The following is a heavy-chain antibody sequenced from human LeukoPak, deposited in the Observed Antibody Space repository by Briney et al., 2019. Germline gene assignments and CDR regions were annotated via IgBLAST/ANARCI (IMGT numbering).Heavy chain of an antibody. Sequence: GSVKVSRKASGYTFSAHHIHWVRQAPGQGREWMGWIVPDGRDTKYAGKFQGRMALHVDTSFTTAYIELHRLPSDDTPVCYCSRRYGPGPVWGQGTLMTASS. J-gene: IGHJ4*02. CDR2: IVPDGRDT. V-gene: IGHV1-2*02. CDR3: SRRYGPGPV. D-gene: IGHD3-10*01. CDR1: GYTFSAHH.